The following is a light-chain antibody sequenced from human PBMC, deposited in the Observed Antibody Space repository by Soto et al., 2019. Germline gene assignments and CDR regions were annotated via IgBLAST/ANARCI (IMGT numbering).Light chain of an antibody. V-gene: IGKV3-20*01. CDR1: QSVSSSD. J-gene: IGKJ1*01. CDR3: QQYGSSSWT. CDR2: DAS. Sequence: LRSSPRSLTMSPGERTTLSCRASQSVSSSDLAWYQQKPGQAPRLLMYDASSRATGIPDRFSGSGSGTDFTLTISRLDPEDFAVYYCQQYGSSSWTFGQGTKVDI.